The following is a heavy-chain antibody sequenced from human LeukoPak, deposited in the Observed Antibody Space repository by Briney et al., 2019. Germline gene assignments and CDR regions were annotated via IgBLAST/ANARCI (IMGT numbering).Heavy chain of an antibody. Sequence: ASVKVSCKASGYTFTTYDISWVRQAPGQGLEWMGWISTYSDKTNYAQKLQGRVTMSTDTSTSTAYMELRSLRSDDTAVYYCARDILRTYSANFDYWGQGTLVTVSS. CDR3: ARDILRTYSANFDY. D-gene: IGHD2-21*01. CDR1: GYTFTTYD. CDR2: ISTYSDKT. J-gene: IGHJ4*02. V-gene: IGHV1-18*01.